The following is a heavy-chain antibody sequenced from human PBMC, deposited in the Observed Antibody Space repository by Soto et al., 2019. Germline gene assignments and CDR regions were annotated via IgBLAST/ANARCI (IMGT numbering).Heavy chain of an antibody. CDR2: VSSSSSYI. V-gene: IGHV3-21*01. J-gene: IGHJ4*02. CDR3: ARGGDSSGSWPRY. D-gene: IGHD3-22*01. Sequence: EVQLVQSGGGLVKPGGSLRLSCAASGFTFSSYSMNWVRQAPGKGLEWVSSVSSSSSYIYYADSLKGRFTISRHNAKNSLYLQMNSLRVEDTAVYYCARGGDSSGSWPRYWGQGTLVTVSS. CDR1: GFTFSSYS.